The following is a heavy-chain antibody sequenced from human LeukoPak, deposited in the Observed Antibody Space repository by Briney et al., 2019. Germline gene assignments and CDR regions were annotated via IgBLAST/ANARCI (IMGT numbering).Heavy chain of an antibody. V-gene: IGHV4-39*07. CDR1: GDSTSSDRYY. CDR3: ARGPYYDFWSGPRGWFDP. Sequence: SETLSLTCTVSGDSTSSDRYYWSWIRQPPGKGLEWIGEINHSGSTNYNPSLKSRVTISVDTSKNQFSLKLSSVTAADTAVYYCARGPYYDFWSGPRGWFDPWGQGTLVTVSS. D-gene: IGHD3-3*01. CDR2: INHSGST. J-gene: IGHJ5*02.